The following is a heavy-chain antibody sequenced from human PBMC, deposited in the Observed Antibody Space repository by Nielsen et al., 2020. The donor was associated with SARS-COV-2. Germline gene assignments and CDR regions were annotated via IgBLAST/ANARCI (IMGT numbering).Heavy chain of an antibody. Sequence: WLRQPPVKGLEWVAVISYDGSNKYYADSVKGRFTISRDNSKNTLYLQMNSLRAEDTAVYYCARDLRGRGYCSSTSCYYYYYYGMDVWGQGTTVTVSS. CDR3: ARDLRGRGYCSSTSCYYYYYYGMDV. CDR2: ISYDGSNK. D-gene: IGHD2-2*03. J-gene: IGHJ6*02. V-gene: IGHV3-30*04.